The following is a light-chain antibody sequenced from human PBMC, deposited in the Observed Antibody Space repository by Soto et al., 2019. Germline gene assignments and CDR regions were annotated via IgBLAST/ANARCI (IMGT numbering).Light chain of an antibody. Sequence: EIVLTQSPGTLSLSPGERATLFCRASQSVISHHLGWYRQKPGQAPRLLIYAASSRATGIPDRFSGSGSGTEFTLTISRLESEDFAVYFCQQYGTSPRTFGQGTKVDI. CDR2: AAS. V-gene: IGKV3-20*01. CDR3: QQYGTSPRT. CDR1: QSVISHH. J-gene: IGKJ1*01.